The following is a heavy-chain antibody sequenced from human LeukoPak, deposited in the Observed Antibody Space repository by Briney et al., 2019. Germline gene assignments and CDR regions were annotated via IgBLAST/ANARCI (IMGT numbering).Heavy chain of an antibody. V-gene: IGHV3-30*02. CDR1: GFTFSSYD. CDR3: AKVGRGLYGIAS. J-gene: IGHJ4*02. Sequence: PGGSLRLSCVASGFTFSSYDIHWVRQAPGKGLEWVGFIRYDGTNKYYIDSVKGRVTISRDNSNNTSCLQMNSLRPDDTAVYYCAKVGRGLYGIASWGKGTLVTVSS. CDR2: IRYDGTNK. D-gene: IGHD2-8*01.